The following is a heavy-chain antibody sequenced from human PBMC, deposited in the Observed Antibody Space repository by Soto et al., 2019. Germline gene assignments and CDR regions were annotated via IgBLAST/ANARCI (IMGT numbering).Heavy chain of an antibody. CDR3: ARDKDYYDSSGYYNWFDP. CDR2: IYHSGST. V-gene: IGHV4-38-2*02. Sequence: ASETLSLTCAVSGYSISSGYYWGWIRQPPGKGLEWIGSIYHSGSTYYNPSLKSRVTISVDTSKNQFSLKLSSVTAADTAVYYCARDKDYYDSSGYYNWFDPWGQGTLVTVS. J-gene: IGHJ5*02. D-gene: IGHD3-22*01. CDR1: GYSISSGYY.